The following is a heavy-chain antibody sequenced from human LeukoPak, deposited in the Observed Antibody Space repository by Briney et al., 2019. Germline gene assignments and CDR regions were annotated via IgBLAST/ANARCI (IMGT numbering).Heavy chain of an antibody. V-gene: IGHV3-23*01. CDR1: GFTFSSYA. CDR3: AKVRRYDFWSGYSGYFDY. D-gene: IGHD3-3*01. Sequence: GGSLRLSCAASGFTFSSYAMSWVRQAPGKGLEWVSAISGSGGSTYYANSVKGRFTISRDNSKNTLYLQMNSLRAEDTAVYYCAKVRRYDFWSGYSGYFDYWGQGTLVTVSS. J-gene: IGHJ4*02. CDR2: ISGSGGST.